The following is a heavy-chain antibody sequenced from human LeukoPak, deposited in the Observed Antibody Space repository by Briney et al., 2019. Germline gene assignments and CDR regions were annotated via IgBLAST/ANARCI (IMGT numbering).Heavy chain of an antibody. CDR2: MNPNSGNT. V-gene: IGHV1-8*02. CDR1: GYTFTGYY. J-gene: IGHJ4*02. Sequence: ASVKVSCKASGYTFTGYYMHWVRQATGQGLEWMGWMNPNSGNTGYAQKFQGRVTMTRNTSISTAYMELSSLRSEDTAVYYCARSTQNYYDSSGSDYWGQGTLVTVSS. D-gene: IGHD3-22*01. CDR3: ARSTQNYYDSSGSDY.